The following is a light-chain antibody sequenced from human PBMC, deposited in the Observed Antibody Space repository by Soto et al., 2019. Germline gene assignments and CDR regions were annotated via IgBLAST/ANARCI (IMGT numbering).Light chain of an antibody. V-gene: IGKV1-5*03. Sequence: DIHMTQSPSTLSASVGDIVTITCRASDSVSNWLAWYQQKPGKAPKILIYKESSLESGVPSRLSGSGSGTELNLTITRLQPEDFATYYCLKHDTYPRTFGQGTKVDIK. J-gene: IGKJ1*01. CDR2: KES. CDR1: DSVSNW. CDR3: LKHDTYPRT.